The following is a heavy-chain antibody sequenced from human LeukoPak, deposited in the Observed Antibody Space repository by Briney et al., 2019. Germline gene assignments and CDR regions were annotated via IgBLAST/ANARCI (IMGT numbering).Heavy chain of an antibody. CDR2: IKGDGIST. CDR3: AKDAQPRSRWFDP. CDR1: GFDFSSNW. Sequence: GGSLRLSCAASGFDFSSNWMHWVRHAPGQGLVWVSRIKGDGISTNYADSVKGRFTISRDNAKNSLYLQMNTLRAEDTAMYYCAKDAQPRSRWFDPWGQGTLVTVSS. V-gene: IGHV3-74*01. J-gene: IGHJ5*02. D-gene: IGHD3-16*01.